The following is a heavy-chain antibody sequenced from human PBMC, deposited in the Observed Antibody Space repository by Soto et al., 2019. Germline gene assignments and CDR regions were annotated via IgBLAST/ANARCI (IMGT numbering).Heavy chain of an antibody. J-gene: IGHJ3*02. CDR1: GFTFDDYG. CDR2: INWNGGST. D-gene: IGHD3-22*01. CDR3: ASHYDRLGDDAFDI. Sequence: GGSLRLSCAASGFTFDDYGMSWVRQAPGKGLEWVSGINWNGGSTGYADSVKGRFTISRDNAKNSLYLQMNSLRAEDTALYYCASHYDRLGDDAFDIWGQGTMVTVSS. V-gene: IGHV3-20*04.